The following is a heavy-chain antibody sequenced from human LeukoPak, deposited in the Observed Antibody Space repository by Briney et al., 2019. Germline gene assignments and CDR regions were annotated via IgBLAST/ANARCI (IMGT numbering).Heavy chain of an antibody. CDR2: IYHSGST. D-gene: IGHD3-10*01. Sequence: KPSQTLSLTCAVSGGSISSGGYSWSWIRQPLGKGLEWIGYIYHSGSTYYNPSLKSRVTISVDRSKNQFSLKLSSVTAADTAVYYCARGGARGYYGSGSLGSYYYYGMDVWGQGTTVTVSS. J-gene: IGHJ6*02. CDR1: GGSISSGGYS. V-gene: IGHV4-30-2*01. CDR3: ARGGARGYYGSGSLGSYYYYGMDV.